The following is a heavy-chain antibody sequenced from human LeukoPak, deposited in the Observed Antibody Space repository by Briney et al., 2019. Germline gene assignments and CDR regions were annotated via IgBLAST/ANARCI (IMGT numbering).Heavy chain of an antibody. Sequence: SETLSLTCTVSGGSISSYYWSWIRQPLGKGLEWIGYIFYSGSTSYNPSLKSRVTISVDTSKNQFSLKLSSVTAADTAVYYCARRITSSGWYRDDYWGQGTLVTVSS. CDR1: GGSISSYY. V-gene: IGHV4-59*08. CDR2: IFYSGST. CDR3: ARRITSSGWYRDDY. J-gene: IGHJ4*02. D-gene: IGHD6-19*01.